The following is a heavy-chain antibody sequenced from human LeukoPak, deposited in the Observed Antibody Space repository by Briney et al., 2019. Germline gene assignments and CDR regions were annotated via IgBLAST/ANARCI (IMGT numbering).Heavy chain of an antibody. CDR3: ARDPSIAAAGTGYNWFDP. CDR1: GYTFTSYG. D-gene: IGHD6-13*01. J-gene: IGHJ5*02. V-gene: IGHV1-18*01. Sequence: ASVKVSRKASGYTFTSYGISWVRQAPGQGLEWMGWISAYNGNANYAQKLQGRVTMTTDTSTSTAYMELRSLRSDDTAVYYCARDPSIAAAGTGYNWFDPWGQGTLVTVSS. CDR2: ISAYNGNA.